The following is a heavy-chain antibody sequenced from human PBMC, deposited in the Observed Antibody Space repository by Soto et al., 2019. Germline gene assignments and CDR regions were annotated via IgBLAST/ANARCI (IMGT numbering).Heavy chain of an antibody. CDR3: AREMVRGVGSDY. D-gene: IGHD3-10*01. CDR1: GYTFNSYG. J-gene: IGHJ4*02. CDR2: ISTYNGNT. V-gene: IGHV1-18*01. Sequence: QVQLVQSGAEVKKPGASVKVSCKASGYTFNSYGISWVRQAPGQGLEWMGWISTYNGNTKYAQKLQGRVTMTTDTSTSTAYMELRRLRSDDAAVFYCAREMVRGVGSDYWGQGTLVTVSS.